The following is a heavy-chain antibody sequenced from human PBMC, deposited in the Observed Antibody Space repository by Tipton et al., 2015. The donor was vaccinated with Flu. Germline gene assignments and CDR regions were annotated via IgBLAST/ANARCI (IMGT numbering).Heavy chain of an antibody. CDR2: INHSGST. D-gene: IGHD5-18*01. CDR3: ARGVYSYGRPGSFYYYYYMDV. CDR1: GGSFSGYY. Sequence: TLSLTCAVYGGSFSGYYWSWIRQPPGKGLEWIGEINHSGSTNYNPSLKSRVTISVDTSKNQFSLKLSSVTAADTAVYYCARGVYSYGRPGSFYYYYYMDVWGKGTTVTVSS. V-gene: IGHV4-34*01. J-gene: IGHJ6*03.